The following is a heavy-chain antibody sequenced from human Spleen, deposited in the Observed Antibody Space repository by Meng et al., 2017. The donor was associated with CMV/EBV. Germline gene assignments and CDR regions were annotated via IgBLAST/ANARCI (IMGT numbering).Heavy chain of an antibody. J-gene: IGHJ6*02. CDR2: TSFDGSIK. D-gene: IGHD4-11*01. V-gene: IGHV3-30-3*01. Sequence: GGSLRLSCAAFGFTFRSYAMHWVRQAPGKGLEWVAVTSFDGSIKLYADSVRGRFTISRDNSNNIMFLQMSSLRAEDTAVYYCARNEHSDYVRGHFYYYGMDVWGRGTTVTVSS. CDR3: ARNEHSDYVRGHFYYYGMDV. CDR1: GFTFRSYA.